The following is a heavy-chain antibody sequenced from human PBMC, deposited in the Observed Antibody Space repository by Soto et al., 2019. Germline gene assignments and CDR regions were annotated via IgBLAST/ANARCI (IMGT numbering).Heavy chain of an antibody. J-gene: IGHJ4*02. CDR2: IWYDGSNK. CDR1: GFTFSSYG. V-gene: IGHV3-33*01. Sequence: GGSLRLSYAASGFTFSSYGMHWVRQAPGKGLEWVAVIWYDGSNKYYADSVKGRFTISRDNSKNTLYLQMNSLRAEDTAVYYCARDARYYDSSGYYPFDYWGQGTLVTVSS. D-gene: IGHD3-22*01. CDR3: ARDARYYDSSGYYPFDY.